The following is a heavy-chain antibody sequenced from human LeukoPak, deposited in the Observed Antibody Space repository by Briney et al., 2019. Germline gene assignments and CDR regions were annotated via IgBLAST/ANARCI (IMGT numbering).Heavy chain of an antibody. Sequence: GGSLRLSCTASGFTFSSYWMHWVRQAPGKGLVWVSRLNPDGTYTTYADSVKGRFTISRVNSKNTLYLQMKTLRAEVTAVYYCAKDPSDLGGSGSYNYFDCWGQGTLVTVSS. CDR2: LNPDGTYT. D-gene: IGHD3-10*01. CDR1: GFTFSSYW. CDR3: AKDPSDLGGSGSYNYFDC. V-gene: IGHV3-74*01. J-gene: IGHJ4*02.